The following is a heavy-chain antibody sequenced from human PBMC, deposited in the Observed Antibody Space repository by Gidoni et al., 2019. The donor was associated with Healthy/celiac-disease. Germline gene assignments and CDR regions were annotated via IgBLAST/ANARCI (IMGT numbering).Heavy chain of an antibody. Sequence: QVTLKESGPVLVTPTETLTLTCTVSGFSLSNARMGVSWIRQPPGKALEWLAHIFSNDEKSYSTSLKSRLTISKDTSKSQVVLTMTNMDPVDTATYYCASVYSSSWEVPGEDWFDPWGQGTLVTVSS. D-gene: IGHD6-13*01. J-gene: IGHJ5*02. CDR1: GFSLSNARMG. CDR3: ASVYSSSWEVPGEDWFDP. V-gene: IGHV2-26*01. CDR2: IFSNDEK.